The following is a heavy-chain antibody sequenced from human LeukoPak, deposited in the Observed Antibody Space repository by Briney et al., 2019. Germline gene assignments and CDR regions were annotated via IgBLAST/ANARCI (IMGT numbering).Heavy chain of an antibody. CDR2: INPSGGST. Sequence: ASVKVSCKASGYTFTSYYMHWVRQAPGQGLEWMGIINPSGGSTSYAQKFQGRVTMTRDMSTSTVYMELSSLRSEDTAVYYCARAPRDIVATEGYFDYWGQGTLVTVSS. CDR1: GYTFTSYY. CDR3: ARAPRDIVATEGYFDY. J-gene: IGHJ4*02. V-gene: IGHV1-46*01. D-gene: IGHD5-12*01.